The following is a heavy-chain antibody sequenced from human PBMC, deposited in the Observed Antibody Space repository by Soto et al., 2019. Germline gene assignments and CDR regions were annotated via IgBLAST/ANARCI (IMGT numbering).Heavy chain of an antibody. Sequence: QVQLQQSGPGLVKPSETLSLTCTVSGGSIRSYYWSWIRQPAGKALEWIGRIYTSGNTNYNPSLKSRVTILLDTSKNQFSLDLSSVTDADTAVYYCAREGSSGFGMDVWGQGTTVTVSS. CDR3: AREGSSGFGMDV. D-gene: IGHD6-25*01. V-gene: IGHV4-4*07. CDR1: GGSIRSYY. CDR2: IYTSGNT. J-gene: IGHJ6*02.